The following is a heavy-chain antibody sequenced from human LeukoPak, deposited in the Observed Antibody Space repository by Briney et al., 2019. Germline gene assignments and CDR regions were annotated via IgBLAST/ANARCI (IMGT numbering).Heavy chain of an antibody. J-gene: IGHJ4*02. V-gene: IGHV1-8*01. CDR2: MNPNSGKT. D-gene: IGHD6-13*01. Sequence: ASVKVSCKASGYTFTSSDINWVRQAPGQGLEWMGWMNPNSGKTGSARKFQGRVAMTKNIPISTAYIEVSSLGYEDTATYYCARGRPGLAPAGTYDFWGQGTLITVSS. CDR1: GYTFTSSD. CDR3: ARGRPGLAPAGTYDF.